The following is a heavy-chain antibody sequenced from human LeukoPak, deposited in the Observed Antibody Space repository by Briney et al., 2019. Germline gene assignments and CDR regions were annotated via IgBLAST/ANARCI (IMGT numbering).Heavy chain of an antibody. CDR2: ISDTGKT. Sequence: SETLSLTCTVSGASVSSYYWDWLRQTPGKGLEWIGYISDTGKTDSNPSLKSRVSISLSPANKQFSLRLRSVTAADSAVYYCATGYYEPFATWGPGILVSVSS. J-gene: IGHJ5*02. D-gene: IGHD3-3*01. V-gene: IGHV4-59*02. CDR1: GASVSSYY. CDR3: ATGYYEPFAT.